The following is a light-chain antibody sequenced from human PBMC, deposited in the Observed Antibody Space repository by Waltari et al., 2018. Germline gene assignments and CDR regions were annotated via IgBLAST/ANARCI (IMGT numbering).Light chain of an antibody. V-gene: IGKV2-30*01. CDR2: KVS. CDR1: ESPVSSDGNTY. J-gene: IGKJ1*01. Sequence: DVVMTQSPLSLPVILGQPASISCRTSESPVSSDGNTYLNWFQQRPGQSPRRLIYKVSNRDSGVPDRFSGSGSGTDFTLRISRVEAEDVGVYYCMQGIHRPWTFGQGTKVEIK. CDR3: MQGIHRPWT.